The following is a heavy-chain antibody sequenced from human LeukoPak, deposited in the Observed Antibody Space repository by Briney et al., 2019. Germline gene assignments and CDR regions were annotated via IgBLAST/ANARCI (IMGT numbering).Heavy chain of an antibody. CDR1: GFTFSSYG. D-gene: IGHD6-19*01. J-gene: IGHJ4*02. V-gene: IGHV3-23*01. Sequence: PGGTLRLSCVASGFTFSSYGMSWVRQAPGKGLEWVSYVSATGYTTSYADSVKGRFTISRDNAKNTVFLQMNSLRAEDTAVYYCARDIAVAALDYWGQGTLVTVSS. CDR2: VSATGYTT. CDR3: ARDIAVAALDY.